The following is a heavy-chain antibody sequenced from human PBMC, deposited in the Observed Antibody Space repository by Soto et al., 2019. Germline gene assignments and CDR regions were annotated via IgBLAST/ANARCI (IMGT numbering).Heavy chain of an antibody. V-gene: IGHV1-46*01. Sequence: APVKVSCKAPGYTFTSYYMHWVRQAPGQGLEWMGIINPSGGSTSYAQKFQGRVTMTRDKSTSTVYIELSSLRSEDTAVYYCARAPLPITMIVGVIPPDFDYGGQGTLVPVSS. J-gene: IGHJ4*02. CDR1: GYTFTSYY. D-gene: IGHD3-22*01. CDR2: INPSGGST. CDR3: ARAPLPITMIVGVIPPDFDY.